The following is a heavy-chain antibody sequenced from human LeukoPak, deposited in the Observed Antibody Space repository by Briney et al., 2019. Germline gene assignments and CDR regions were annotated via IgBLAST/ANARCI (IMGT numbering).Heavy chain of an antibody. D-gene: IGHD2-15*01. J-gene: IGHJ4*02. CDR3: ARSGVRYCSGGSCYSI. CDR2: IKQDGSEK. V-gene: IGHV3-7*01. Sequence: PGGSLRLSCAASGFTFSSYWMSWVRQAPGKGLEWVANIKQDGSEKYYVDSVKGRFTISRDNAKNSLYLQMHSLRAEDTAVYYCARSGVRYCSGGSCYSIWGQGTLVTVSS. CDR1: GFTFSSYW.